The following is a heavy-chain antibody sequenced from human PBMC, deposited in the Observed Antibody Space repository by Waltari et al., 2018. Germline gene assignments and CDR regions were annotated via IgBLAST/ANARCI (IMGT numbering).Heavy chain of an antibody. CDR3: ARQGGSTYDFWSGYQYWFDP. CDR1: GGSVRRSGFY. J-gene: IGHJ5*02. Sequence: QLQLQESGPGLVKPSETLSLTCTLSGGSVRRSGFYWAWLRQPPGKGLEWIGSLYYSGDTYYNPSFETRVTISVDASKKQFSLKLNSVTAADTAIYYCARQGGSTYDFWSGYQYWFDPWGQGTLVTVSS. D-gene: IGHD3-3*01. CDR2: LYYSGDT. V-gene: IGHV4-39*01.